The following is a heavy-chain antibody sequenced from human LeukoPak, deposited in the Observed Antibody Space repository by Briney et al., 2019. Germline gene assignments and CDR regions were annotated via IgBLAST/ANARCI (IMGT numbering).Heavy chain of an antibody. CDR3: ARDPSLLWFGESHYYFGY. CDR2: IWYDGSNK. CDR1: GFTFSSYG. D-gene: IGHD3-10*01. J-gene: IGHJ4*02. V-gene: IGHV3-33*01. Sequence: GRSLRLSCAASGFTFSSYGMHWVRQAPGKGLEWVAVIWYDGSNKYYADSVKGRFTISRDNSKNTLYLQMNSLKAEDKAVYYCARDPSLLWFGESHYYFGYRGQGALGTVSS.